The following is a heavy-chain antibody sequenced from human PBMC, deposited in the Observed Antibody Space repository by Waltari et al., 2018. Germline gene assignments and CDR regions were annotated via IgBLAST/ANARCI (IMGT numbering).Heavy chain of an antibody. Sequence: QLQLQESGSGLVKPSQPLSLTCAVSGGSISSGGYSWSWLRQPPGKGLECIGYIYHSGSTYYNPSLKSRVTISIDTSKNQFSLRLTSVTAADAAVYYCARVVSWASYYFDYWGQGTLVTVSS. CDR1: GGSISSGGYS. V-gene: IGHV4-30-2*01. CDR2: IYHSGST. J-gene: IGHJ4*02. D-gene: IGHD3-16*01. CDR3: ARVVSWASYYFDY.